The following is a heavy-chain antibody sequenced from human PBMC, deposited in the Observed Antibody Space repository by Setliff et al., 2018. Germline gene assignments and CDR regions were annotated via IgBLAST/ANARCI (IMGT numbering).Heavy chain of an antibody. D-gene: IGHD2-8*01. J-gene: IGHJ6*03. CDR3: AREDGPNYYYYYMDI. CDR1: GDSISNSDYY. Sequence: SETLSLTCIVAGDSISNSDYYWSWIRQPAGKGLEWIGHIQTSGTTNYNPSLKSRVTISVDTSKNQFSLKLSAVTAADTAVYFCAREDGPNYYYYYMDIWGKGTTVTVS. CDR2: IQTSGTT. V-gene: IGHV4-61*09.